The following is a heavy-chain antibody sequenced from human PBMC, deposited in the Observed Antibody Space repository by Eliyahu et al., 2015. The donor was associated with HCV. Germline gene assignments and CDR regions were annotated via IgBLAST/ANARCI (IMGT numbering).Heavy chain of an antibody. J-gene: IGHJ6*02. V-gene: IGHV3-74*01. CDR3: ARLPLNSNGMDV. CDR1: XFXFSSYW. Sequence: EVQLVESGGGLVQPGGSLXLSCAASXFXFSSYWXHWVRQAPGKGLVWVSRXNTDGSSTTYADSVKGRFTISRDNAKNTLYLQMNSLRAEDTAVYYCARLPLNSNGMDVWGQGTTVTVSS. CDR2: XNTDGSST.